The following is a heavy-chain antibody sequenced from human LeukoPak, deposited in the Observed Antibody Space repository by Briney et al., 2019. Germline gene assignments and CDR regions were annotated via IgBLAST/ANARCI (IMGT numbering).Heavy chain of an antibody. D-gene: IGHD2-21*02. J-gene: IGHJ4*02. CDR1: GFTFSSYA. Sequence: GGSLRLSCAASGFTFSSYAMSWVRQAPGKGLEWVSAISGSGGSTYYADSVKGRFTISRDNSKNTLYLQMDSLRAEDTAVYYCAKDPLAYCGGDCYRGYYFDYWGQGTLVTVSS. V-gene: IGHV3-23*01. CDR2: ISGSGGST. CDR3: AKDPLAYCGGDCYRGYYFDY.